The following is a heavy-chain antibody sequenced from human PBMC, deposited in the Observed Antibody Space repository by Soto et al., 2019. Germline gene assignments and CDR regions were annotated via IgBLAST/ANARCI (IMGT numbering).Heavy chain of an antibody. J-gene: IGHJ4*02. Sequence: SVKVSCKASGFTFTSSAVQWVRQARGQRLEWIGWIVVGSGNTNYAQKFQERVTITRDMSTSTAYMELSSLRAEASAVFYCAAVFGDYFRFFAYWGQGTLVPVSS. CDR1: GFTFTSSA. CDR3: AAVFGDYFRFFAY. CDR2: IVVGSGNT. D-gene: IGHD3-22*01. V-gene: IGHV1-58*01.